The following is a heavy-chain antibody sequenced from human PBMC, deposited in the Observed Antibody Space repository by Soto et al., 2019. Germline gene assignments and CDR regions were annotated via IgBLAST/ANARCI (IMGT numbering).Heavy chain of an antibody. D-gene: IGHD4-17*01. CDR3: ARDLHYGDYSPGWFDP. J-gene: IGHJ5*02. V-gene: IGHV4-38-2*02. Sequence: SETLSLTCAVSGYSISSGYYWGWIRQPPGKGLEWIGSIYHSGSTYYNPSLKSRVTISVDTSKNQFSLKLSSVTAADTAVYYCARDLHYGDYSPGWFDPWGQGTLVT. CDR1: GYSISSGYY. CDR2: IYHSGST.